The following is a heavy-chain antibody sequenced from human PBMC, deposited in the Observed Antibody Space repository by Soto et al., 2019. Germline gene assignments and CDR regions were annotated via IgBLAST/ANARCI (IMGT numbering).Heavy chain of an antibody. CDR2: ISAYNGNT. Sequence: QVQLVQSGAEVKKPGASVKVSCKASGYTFTSYGISWVRQAPGQGLEWMGWISAYNGNTNYAQKLQGGVTMTTDTSTSTAYMELRSLRSDDTAVYYCARDPYDILTGYYHLFDYWGQGTLVTVSS. CDR3: ARDPYDILTGYYHLFDY. V-gene: IGHV1-18*01. D-gene: IGHD3-9*01. CDR1: GYTFTSYG. J-gene: IGHJ4*02.